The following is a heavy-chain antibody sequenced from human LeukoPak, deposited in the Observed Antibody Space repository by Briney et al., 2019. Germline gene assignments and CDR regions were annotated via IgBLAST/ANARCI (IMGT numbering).Heavy chain of an antibody. CDR3: AKYRTGSMLDF. Sequence: SETLSLTCTVSGDSFSSSSDHWGWIRQPPGKGLEWIGSISYRGNTQYNPSLKSRVIISVDTANNQFSLKVNSLTAADTGVYYCAKYRTGSMLDFWGQGTLVTVSS. CDR1: GDSFSSSSDH. V-gene: IGHV4-39*01. J-gene: IGHJ4*02. D-gene: IGHD1-14*01. CDR2: ISYRGNT.